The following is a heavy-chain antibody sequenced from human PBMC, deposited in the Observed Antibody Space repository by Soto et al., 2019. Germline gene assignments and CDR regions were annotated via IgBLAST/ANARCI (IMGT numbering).Heavy chain of an antibody. V-gene: IGHV4-4*02. CDR1: GDSFTSNNW. Sequence: SETLSLTCAVSGDSFTSNNWWTWVRQPPGQGLEWIGEIYRTGSTNYNPSLKSRVTISLDKYENQFFLKVTSLTAADTAVYYCASRDPGISVDYWGQGTLVTVS. D-gene: IGHD1-26*01. CDR2: IYRTGST. J-gene: IGHJ4*02. CDR3: ASRDPGISVDY.